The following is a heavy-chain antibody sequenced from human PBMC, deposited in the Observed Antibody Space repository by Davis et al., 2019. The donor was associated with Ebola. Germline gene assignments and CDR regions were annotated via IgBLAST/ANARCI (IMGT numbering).Heavy chain of an antibody. D-gene: IGHD3-3*01. Sequence: PSETLSLTCAVSGGSLSDDYWSWIRQPPGKGLEWIGYISYSGSTNYNPSLKSRFTISVDTSKNQFSLKLSSVTAADTAVYYCARHASDFWRNNWFDPWGQGTLVTVSS. CDR2: ISYSGST. V-gene: IGHV4-59*08. CDR3: ARHASDFWRNNWFDP. CDR1: GGSLSDDY. J-gene: IGHJ5*02.